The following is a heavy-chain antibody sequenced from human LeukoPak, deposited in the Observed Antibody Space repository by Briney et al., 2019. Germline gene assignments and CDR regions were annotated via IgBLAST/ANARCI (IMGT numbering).Heavy chain of an antibody. Sequence: GASVKVSCKASGYTFTGYYMHWVRQAPGQGLEWMGWINPNSGSTNYAQKFQGRVTMTRDTSISTAYMELSRLRSDDTAVYYCARDLLTMVRGVIITASDYWGQGTLVTVSS. V-gene: IGHV1-2*02. D-gene: IGHD3-10*01. CDR3: ARDLLTMVRGVIITASDY. CDR2: INPNSGST. J-gene: IGHJ4*02. CDR1: GYTFTGYY.